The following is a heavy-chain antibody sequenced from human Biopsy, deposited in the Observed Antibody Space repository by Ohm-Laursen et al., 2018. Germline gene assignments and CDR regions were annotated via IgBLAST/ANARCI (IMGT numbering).Heavy chain of an antibody. CDR1: GGTFSNYG. D-gene: IGHD3-3*01. Sequence: SSVKVSCKAPGGTFSNYGVNWLRQAPGQGLEWMGGINPMFGTAKYAQRFQGRVTITADKSTSTADMELSSLRSDDTAVYYCARSFGVVINFEHNWFDPWGQGTLVTVSS. CDR3: ARSFGVVINFEHNWFDP. CDR2: INPMFGTA. J-gene: IGHJ5*02. V-gene: IGHV1-69*06.